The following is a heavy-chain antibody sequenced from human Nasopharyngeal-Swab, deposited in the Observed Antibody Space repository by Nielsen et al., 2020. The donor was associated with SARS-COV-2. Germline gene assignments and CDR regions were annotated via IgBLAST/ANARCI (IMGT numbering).Heavy chain of an antibody. CDR1: GDTFSNSG. D-gene: IGHD3-16*02. CDR3: ARAPESSGAEYMFIVYKYYGLDV. CDR2: IRGDNGDS. Sequence: ASVKVSCKASGDTFSNSGISWVRQAPGQGLEWMGWIRGDNGDSNFAPKFQGRLTMTTDTSTSTAYMELRSLSYDDTAVYFCARAPESSGAEYMFIVYKYYGLDVWGQGTTVTVS. J-gene: IGHJ6*02. V-gene: IGHV1-18*01.